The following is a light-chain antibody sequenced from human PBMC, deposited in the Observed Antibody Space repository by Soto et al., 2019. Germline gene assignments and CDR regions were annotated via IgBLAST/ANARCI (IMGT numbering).Light chain of an antibody. V-gene: IGLV2-14*01. CDR2: DVS. CDR3: KSYTSVSTYV. Sequence: QSVLTQPASVSGSPGQSIAISCTGTSSDVGGYNYVSWYQQHPGKAPKLMIFDVSNRPSGVSNRFSGSTAGDTASLTISGLQAEDEADYYCKSYTSVSTYVFGTGTQLTVL. J-gene: IGLJ1*01. CDR1: SSDVGGYNY.